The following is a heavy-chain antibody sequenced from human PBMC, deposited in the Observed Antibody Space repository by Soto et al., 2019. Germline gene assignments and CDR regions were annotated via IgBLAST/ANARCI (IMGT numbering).Heavy chain of an antibody. CDR1: GFTFSSYG. CDR2: ISYDGSNK. D-gene: IGHD3-22*01. CDR3: AKSYDSSGVDAFDI. Sequence: QVQLVESGGGVVQPGRSLRLSCAASGFTFSSYGMHWVRQAPGKGLEWVAVISYDGSNKYYADSVKGRFTISRDNSKNTLYLQMNRLRAEDTAVYYCAKSYDSSGVDAFDIWGQGTMVTVSS. V-gene: IGHV3-30*18. J-gene: IGHJ3*02.